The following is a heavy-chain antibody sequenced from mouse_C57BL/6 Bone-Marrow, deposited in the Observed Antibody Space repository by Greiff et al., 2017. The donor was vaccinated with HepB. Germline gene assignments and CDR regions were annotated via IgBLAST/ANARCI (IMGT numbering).Heavy chain of an antibody. D-gene: IGHD1-1*01. Sequence: EVKVVESGGGLVQPGASLRLSCAASGFTFNDYQMSWVRQAPGKAPEWLALIRNKANGSTTEYTASVKGRFTISRDNSQNILYLQMNTLRAEDSATYYCVKAVSSGSSYTWFAYWGQGTLVTVSA. V-gene: IGHV7-4*01. CDR2: IRNKANGSTT. CDR1: GFTFNDYQ. CDR3: VKAVSSGSSYTWFAY. J-gene: IGHJ3*01.